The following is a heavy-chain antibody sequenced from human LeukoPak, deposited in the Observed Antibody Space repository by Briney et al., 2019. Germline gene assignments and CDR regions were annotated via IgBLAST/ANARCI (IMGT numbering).Heavy chain of an antibody. Sequence: GASVKVSCKASGYTFTSYYMHWVQQAPGQGLEWMGIINPSGGSTSYAQKFQGRVTMTRDTSTSTVYMELSSLRSEDTAVYYCATTPTAVRAFDIWGQGTMVTVSS. CDR3: ATTPTAVRAFDI. V-gene: IGHV1-46*01. CDR1: GYTFTSYY. D-gene: IGHD4-17*01. CDR2: INPSGGST. J-gene: IGHJ3*02.